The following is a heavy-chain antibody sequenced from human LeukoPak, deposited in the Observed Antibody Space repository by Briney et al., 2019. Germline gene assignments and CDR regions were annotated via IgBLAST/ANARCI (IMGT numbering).Heavy chain of an antibody. V-gene: IGHV3-15*01. CDR1: GFTFSIYG. Sequence: PGGFLRLSCAVSGFTFSIYGMSWVRQAPGKGLEWVGRIKSKTDGGTTDYAAPVKGRFTISRDDSKNTLYLQMNSLKTEDTAVYYCTTAHIPFDYWGQGTLVTVSS. CDR3: TTAHIPFDY. CDR2: IKSKTDGGTT. D-gene: IGHD2-21*01. J-gene: IGHJ4*02.